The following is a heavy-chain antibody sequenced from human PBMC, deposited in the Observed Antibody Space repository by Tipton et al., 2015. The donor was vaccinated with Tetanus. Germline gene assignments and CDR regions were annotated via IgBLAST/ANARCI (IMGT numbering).Heavy chain of an antibody. Sequence: TLSLTCTVSGGSIRSTSYYWAWIRQPPGKGLEWIGTMYNSGPTYYNPTLKGRVTISGETSKNLFSLTSVTASDTAVYYCARPEASGRARGFDIWGQGTKVTVSP. J-gene: IGHJ3*02. CDR2: MYNSGPT. CDR3: ARPEASGRARGFDI. V-gene: IGHV4-39*02. D-gene: IGHD3-10*01. CDR1: GGSIRSTSYY.